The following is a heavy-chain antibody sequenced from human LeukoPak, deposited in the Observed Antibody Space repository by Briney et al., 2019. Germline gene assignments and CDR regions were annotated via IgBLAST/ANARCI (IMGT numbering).Heavy chain of an antibody. V-gene: IGHV1-46*03. D-gene: IGHD4-23*01. CDR3: ARDPSGGQSY. J-gene: IGHJ4*02. Sequence: ASVKVSCXASGYTFTSYYMHWVRQARGQGLEWMGIINPSGGSTSYAQKFQGRVTMTRDTSTSTVYMELSSLRSEDTAVYYCARDPSGGQSYWGQGTLVTVSS. CDR2: INPSGGST. CDR1: GYTFTSYY.